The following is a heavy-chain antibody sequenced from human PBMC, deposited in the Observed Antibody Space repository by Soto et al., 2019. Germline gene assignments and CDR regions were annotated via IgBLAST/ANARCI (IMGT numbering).Heavy chain of an antibody. D-gene: IGHD4-17*01. CDR3: ASAAPFNYGGNSGFDF. Sequence: GGSLRLSCAASGFTFSNKWIHWVRQAPGKGLVWVSGIKSDGSSTTYADSVKGRFTISRDNAKNTLYLQMNSLRAEDTAVYYCASAAPFNYGGNSGFDFWGQGTLVTVSS. J-gene: IGHJ4*02. CDR1: GFTFSNKW. CDR2: IKSDGSST. V-gene: IGHV3-74*03.